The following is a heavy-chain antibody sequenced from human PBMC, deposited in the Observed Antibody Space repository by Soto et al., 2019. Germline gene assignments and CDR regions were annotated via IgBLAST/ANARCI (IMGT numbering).Heavy chain of an antibody. Sequence: QVQLQESGPGLVKPSQTLSLTCTVSGGSISSGGYYWSWIRQHPGKGLEWIGYIYYSGSTYYNPSIKSRVNITVATSKNQFSLKLSSVTAADTAVYYCARDLRYGDYESYGMDVWGQGTTVTVSS. D-gene: IGHD4-17*01. CDR2: IYYSGST. CDR1: GGSISSGGYY. CDR3: ARDLRYGDYESYGMDV. J-gene: IGHJ6*02. V-gene: IGHV4-31*03.